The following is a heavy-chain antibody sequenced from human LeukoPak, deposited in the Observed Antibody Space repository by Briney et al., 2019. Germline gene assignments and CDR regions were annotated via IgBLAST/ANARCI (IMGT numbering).Heavy chain of an antibody. D-gene: IGHD6-19*01. J-gene: IGHJ4*02. CDR3: ARSPAVAATRVDY. CDR2: ISPYNGNT. Sequence: ASVSVSCKASGYTLTGYAISWVRQAPGQGLEWMGWISPYNGNTNYAGKFQGRVTMTKDTSTSTAYMEVRSLRSDDTAVYYCARSPAVAATRVDYRGQGTLVAVSS. CDR1: GYTLTGYA. V-gene: IGHV1-18*01.